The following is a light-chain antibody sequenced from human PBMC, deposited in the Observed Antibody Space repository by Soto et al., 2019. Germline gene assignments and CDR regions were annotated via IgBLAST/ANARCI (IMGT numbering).Light chain of an antibody. V-gene: IGKV1-6*01. CDR3: LQYYNYLL. Sequence: AIQMTQSPSSLSASVGDRVTITCRASQGIRNDLGWYQQKPGKAPKLLIYAASNLESGVPSRFSGSGSGTDFTLTISSLQPEDFAPYYCLQYYNYLLFGQGTRLEIK. J-gene: IGKJ5*01. CDR2: AAS. CDR1: QGIRND.